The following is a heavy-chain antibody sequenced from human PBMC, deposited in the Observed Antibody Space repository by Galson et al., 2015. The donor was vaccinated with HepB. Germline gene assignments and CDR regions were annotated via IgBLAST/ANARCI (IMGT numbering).Heavy chain of an antibody. CDR3: AREAPQYCSSTSCYLGWFDP. CDR2: IWYDGSNK. Sequence: SLRLSCAASGFTFSSYGMHWVRQAPGKGLEWVAVIWYDGSNKYYADSVKGRFTISRDNSKNTLYLQMNSLRAEDTAVYYCAREAPQYCSSTSCYLGWFDPWGQGTLVTVSS. V-gene: IGHV3-33*01. CDR1: GFTFSSYG. D-gene: IGHD2-2*01. J-gene: IGHJ5*02.